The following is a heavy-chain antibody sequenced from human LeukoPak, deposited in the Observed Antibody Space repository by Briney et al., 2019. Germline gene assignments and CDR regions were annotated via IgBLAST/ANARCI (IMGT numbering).Heavy chain of an antibody. CDR1: GFTFSDYY. V-gene: IGHV3-7*01. CDR3: ARDIIRGQSDFDY. CDR2: IEDDGDQK. D-gene: IGHD5-12*01. J-gene: IGHJ4*02. Sequence: GGSLRLSCAASGFTFSDYYMSWIRQAPGKGLEFVGNIEDDGDQKNYVDSVKGRFTISRDNVKNSLYLQMNSLRVEDTGVYYCARDIIRGQSDFDYWGQGVLVIVSS.